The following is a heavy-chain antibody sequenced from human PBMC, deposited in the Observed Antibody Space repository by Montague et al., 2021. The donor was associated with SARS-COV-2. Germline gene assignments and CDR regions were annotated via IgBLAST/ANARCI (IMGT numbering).Heavy chain of an antibody. V-gene: IGHV3-30*04. J-gene: IGHJ6*02. D-gene: IGHD3-22*01. CDR1: GFTFSSYA. CDR3: ARVLVVTYYGMDV. Sequence: SLRLSCAASGFTFSSYAMHWVRQAPGKGLACVAVISYDGSNKYYADSVQGRFTISRDDAKNSLYLQMNSLRAEDTTVYYYARVLVVTYYGMDVWGQGTTVTVSS. CDR2: ISYDGSNK.